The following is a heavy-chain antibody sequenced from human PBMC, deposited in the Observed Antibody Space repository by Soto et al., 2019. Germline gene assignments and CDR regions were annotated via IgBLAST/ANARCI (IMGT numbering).Heavy chain of an antibody. CDR3: ARASPYSSGWDNWFDP. CDR1: GGSISSYY. Sequence: VQLQESGPGLVKLSETLSLTCTVFGGSISSYYWSWIRQPPGKGLEWIGYIYYSGSTNYNPSLKPRVTIAVDTSRNQGSLKLSSVTAADTAVYYCARASPYSSGWDNWFDPWGQGTLVTVSA. V-gene: IGHV4-59*01. CDR2: IYYSGST. D-gene: IGHD6-19*01. J-gene: IGHJ5*02.